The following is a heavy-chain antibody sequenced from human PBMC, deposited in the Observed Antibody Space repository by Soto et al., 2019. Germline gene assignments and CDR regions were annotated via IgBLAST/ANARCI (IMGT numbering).Heavy chain of an antibody. J-gene: IGHJ6*02. CDR2: IYSGGST. D-gene: IGHD5-18*01. V-gene: IGHV3-53*01. CDR1: GFTVSSNY. CDR3: ARDRGYSYGYIYYGMDV. Sequence: LRLSCAASGFTVSSNYMSWVRQAPGKGLEWVSVIYSGGSTYYADSVKGRFTISRDNSKNTLYLQMNSLRAEDTAVYYCARDRGYSYGYIYYGMDVWGQGTTVTVS.